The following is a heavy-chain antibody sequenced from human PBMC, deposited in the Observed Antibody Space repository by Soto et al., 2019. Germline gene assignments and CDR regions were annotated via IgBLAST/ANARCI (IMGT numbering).Heavy chain of an antibody. CDR1: GFTFSSYA. CDR3: AKDMKWYTEAKIDY. CDR2: ISGSGGST. J-gene: IGHJ4*02. D-gene: IGHD1-1*01. Sequence: EVQLLESGGGLVQPGGSRRLACAASGFTFSSYAMSWVRQAPGKGLEWVSAISGSGGSTYYADSVKGRFTISRDNSKNTLYLQMNSLRAEDTAVYYCAKDMKWYTEAKIDYWGQGTLVTVSS. V-gene: IGHV3-23*01.